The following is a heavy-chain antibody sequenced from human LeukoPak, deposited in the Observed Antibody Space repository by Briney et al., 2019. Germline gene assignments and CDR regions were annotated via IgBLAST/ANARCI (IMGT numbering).Heavy chain of an antibody. V-gene: IGHV4-34*01. CDR1: GGSFSGYY. CDR3: ASAMIGVPDDAFDI. D-gene: IGHD3-22*01. Sequence: KPSEALSLTCAFYGGSFSGYYWSWIRQPPGKGLEWIGEINHSGGTNYNPSLKSRVTISVDTSKNQFSLKLSSVTAADTAVYYCASAMIGVPDDAFDIWGQGTMVTVSS. J-gene: IGHJ3*02. CDR2: INHSGGT.